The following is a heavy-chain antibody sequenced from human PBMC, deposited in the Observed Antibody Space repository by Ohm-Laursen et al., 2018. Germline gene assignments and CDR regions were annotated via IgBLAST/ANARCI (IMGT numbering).Heavy chain of an antibody. CDR2: ISSRGTTI. CDR3: ATADSSSWYYFDY. J-gene: IGHJ4*02. V-gene: IGHV3-11*04. Sequence: SLRLSCAASRFSFSDYYMSWIRQAPGKGLECISYISSRGTTIYYADSVKGRFIISRDNAKNSLYLQMNSLRAEDTAVYYCATADSSSWYYFDYWGQGTLVTVSS. D-gene: IGHD6-13*01. CDR1: RFSFSDYY.